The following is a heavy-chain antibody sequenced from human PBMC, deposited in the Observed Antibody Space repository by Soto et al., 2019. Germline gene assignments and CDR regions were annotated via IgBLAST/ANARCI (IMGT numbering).Heavy chain of an antibody. V-gene: IGHV1-8*01. CDR1: GYTFTSYD. CDR3: ATRLAGSYAGFDY. CDR2: MNPNSGNT. J-gene: IGHJ4*02. Sequence: ASVKPSCKASGYTFTSYDINWVRQATGQGLEWMGWMNPNSGNTGYAQKFQGRVTMTRNTSTSTVYMELSSLRSEDTAVYYCATRLAGSYAGFDYWGQGTLVTVSS. D-gene: IGHD3-16*01.